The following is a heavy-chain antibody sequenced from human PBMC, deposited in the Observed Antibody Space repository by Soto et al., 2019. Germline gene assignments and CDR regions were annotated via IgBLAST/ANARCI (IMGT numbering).Heavy chain of an antibody. CDR2: IKSKNDGGTT. CDR3: TTGSRLYYYYYGMDV. V-gene: IGHV3-15*07. J-gene: IGHJ6*02. Sequence: GGSLRLSCAASGFTFSNAWMNWVRQAPGKGLEWVGRIKSKNDGGTTDYAAPVKGRFTISRDDSKNTLYLQMNSLKTEDTAVYYCTTGSRLYYYYYGMDVWGQGTTVTVSS. CDR1: GFTFSNAW.